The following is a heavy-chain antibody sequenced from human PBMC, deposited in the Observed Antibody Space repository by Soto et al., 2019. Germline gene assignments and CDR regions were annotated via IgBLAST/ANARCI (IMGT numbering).Heavy chain of an antibody. CDR2: IYHSGST. CDR3: ARVRWDAFDI. J-gene: IGHJ3*02. CDR1: GYSISSGYY. V-gene: IGHV4-38-2*01. Sequence: SEILSLTCAVSGYSISSGYYWGWIRQPPGKGLEWIGSIYHSGSTYYNPSLKSRVTISVDTSKNQFSLKLSSVTAADTAVYYCARVRWDAFDIWGQGTMVTVSS.